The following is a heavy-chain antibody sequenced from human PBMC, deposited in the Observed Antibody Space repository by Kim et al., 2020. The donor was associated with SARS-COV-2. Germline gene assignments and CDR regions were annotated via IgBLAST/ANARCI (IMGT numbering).Heavy chain of an antibody. Sequence: SETLSLTCAVYGGSFSGYYWSWIRQPPGKGLEWIGEINHSGSTNYNPSLKSRVTISVDTSKNQFSLKLSSVTAADTAVYYCARDVVPAALGYQNWFDPWGQGTLVTVSS. CDR1: GGSFSGYY. J-gene: IGHJ5*02. CDR2: INHSGST. CDR3: ARDVVPAALGYQNWFDP. D-gene: IGHD2-2*01. V-gene: IGHV4-34*01.